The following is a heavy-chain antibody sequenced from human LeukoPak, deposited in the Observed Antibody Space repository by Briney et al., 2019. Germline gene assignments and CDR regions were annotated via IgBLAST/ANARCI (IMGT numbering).Heavy chain of an antibody. CDR3: ARDLLTMIVVYNFDY. CDR2: ISYDGSNK. Sequence: GGSLRLSCAASGFTFSSYAMHWVRQAPGKGLEWVAVISYDGSNKYYADSVKGRFTISRDNSKNTLYLQMNSLRAEDTAVYYCARDLLTMIVVYNFDYWGQGTLVTVSS. CDR1: GFTFSSYA. J-gene: IGHJ4*02. V-gene: IGHV3-30-3*01. D-gene: IGHD3-22*01.